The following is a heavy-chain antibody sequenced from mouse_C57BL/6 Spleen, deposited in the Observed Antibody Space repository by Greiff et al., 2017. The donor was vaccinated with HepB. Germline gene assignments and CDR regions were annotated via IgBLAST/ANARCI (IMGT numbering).Heavy chain of an antibody. CDR1: GFTFSSYA. J-gene: IGHJ3*01. D-gene: IGHD2-12*01. CDR3: ARDYDGFAY. Sequence: VQLKESGGGLVKPGGSLKLSCAASGFTFSSYAMSWVRQTPEKRLEWVATISDGGSYTYYPDNVKGRFTISRDNAKNNLYLQMSHLKSEDTAMYYCARDYDGFAYWGQGTLVTVSA. V-gene: IGHV5-4*01. CDR2: ISDGGSYT.